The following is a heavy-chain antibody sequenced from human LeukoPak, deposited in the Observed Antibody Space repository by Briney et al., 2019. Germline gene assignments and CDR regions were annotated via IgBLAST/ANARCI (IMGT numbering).Heavy chain of an antibody. D-gene: IGHD3-22*01. Sequence: ASVKVSCKASGYTFTSYYMHWVRQAPGQGLEWMGIINPSGGSTSYAQKFQGRVTMTRDTSTSTVYTELSSLRSEDTAVYYCARGGIVVVIRHGYDYWGQGTLVTVSS. CDR2: INPSGGST. CDR3: ARGGIVVVIRHGYDY. J-gene: IGHJ4*02. CDR1: GYTFTSYY. V-gene: IGHV1-46*01.